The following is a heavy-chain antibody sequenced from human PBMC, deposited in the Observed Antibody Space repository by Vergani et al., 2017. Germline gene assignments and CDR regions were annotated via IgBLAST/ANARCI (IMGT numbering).Heavy chain of an antibody. J-gene: IGHJ6*02. Sequence: QVQLVQSGAEVKKPGSSVKVSCKASGGTFNNCAISWVRKAPGQGLEWMGRIIPILGIANYAQKFQGRVTITADKSTITAYMELSSLRSEDTAVYYCARVPPAAENYYYYGMDVWGQGTTVTVSS. CDR3: ARVPPAAENYYYYGMDV. V-gene: IGHV1-69*04. D-gene: IGHD2-2*01. CDR2: IIPILGIA. CDR1: GGTFNNCA.